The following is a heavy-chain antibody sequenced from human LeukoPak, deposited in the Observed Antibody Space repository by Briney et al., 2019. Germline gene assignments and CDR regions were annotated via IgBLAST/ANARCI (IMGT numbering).Heavy chain of an antibody. Sequence: PGGSLRLSCAASGFTFSSYGMHWVRQAPGKGLEWVALIWYDGSNKYYADSVKGRFTISRDNSKNTLYLQMNSLRAEDTAVYYCAKRKYPGIAVAGIDYWGQGTLVTVSS. V-gene: IGHV3-30*02. J-gene: IGHJ4*02. D-gene: IGHD6-19*01. CDR3: AKRKYPGIAVAGIDY. CDR1: GFTFSSYG. CDR2: IWYDGSNK.